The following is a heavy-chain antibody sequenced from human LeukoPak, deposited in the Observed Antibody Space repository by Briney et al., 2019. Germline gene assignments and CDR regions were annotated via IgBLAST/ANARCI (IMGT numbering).Heavy chain of an antibody. CDR2: INPSGGST. J-gene: IGHJ4*02. D-gene: IGHD6-13*01. V-gene: IGHV1-46*01. CDR1: GYTFTSYY. CDR3: AREPPVQYSSSWYYFDY. Sequence: ASVKVSCKASGYTFTSYYMHWVRQAPGQGLEWMGIINPSGGSTSYAQKFQGRVTMTRDTSTSTVYMELSSLRSEDTAAYYCAREPPVQYSSSWYYFDYWGQGTLVTVSS.